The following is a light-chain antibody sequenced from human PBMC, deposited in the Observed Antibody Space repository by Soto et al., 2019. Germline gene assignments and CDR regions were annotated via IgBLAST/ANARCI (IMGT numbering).Light chain of an antibody. CDR2: EVS. J-gene: IGLJ2*01. CDR3: SSYTTSRTLL. V-gene: IGLV2-14*01. CDR1: SSDVGTYNY. Sequence: QSALTQPASESGSPGQSIAISCTGTSSDVGTYNYVSWYQRHPGKAPKLMIYEVSNRPSGVSNRFSGSKSGNTASLTISGLQAEDEAEYYCSSYTTSRTLLFGGGTKLTVL.